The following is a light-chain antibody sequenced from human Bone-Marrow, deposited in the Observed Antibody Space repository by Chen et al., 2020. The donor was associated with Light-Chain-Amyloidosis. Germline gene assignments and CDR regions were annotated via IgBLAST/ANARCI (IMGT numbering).Light chain of an antibody. CDR1: DLPTKY. CDR3: QSADSSGTYEVI. CDR2: RDT. V-gene: IGLV3-25*03. J-gene: IGLJ2*01. Sequence: SYELTQPPSVAVSPGQTARITCSGDDLPTKYAYWYQQKPGQAPVLVIHRDTERPSGISELFSGSSSGTTATLTISGVQAADEADYHCQSADSSGTYEVIFGGGTKLTVL.